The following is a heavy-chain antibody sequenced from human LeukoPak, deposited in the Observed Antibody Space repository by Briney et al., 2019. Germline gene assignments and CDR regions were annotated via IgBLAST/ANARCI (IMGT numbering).Heavy chain of an antibody. J-gene: IGHJ3*02. V-gene: IGHV3-11*06. Sequence: KPGGSLRLSCAASGFTFSDYYMSWIRQAPGKGLEWISYISSTGIYTNYADSVKGRFTISRDNAKNSLYLQMNSLRAEDTAVYYCARGGAVAAAHDAFDIWGQGTMVTVSS. CDR2: ISSTGIYT. D-gene: IGHD6-19*01. CDR1: GFTFSDYY. CDR3: ARGGAVAAAHDAFDI.